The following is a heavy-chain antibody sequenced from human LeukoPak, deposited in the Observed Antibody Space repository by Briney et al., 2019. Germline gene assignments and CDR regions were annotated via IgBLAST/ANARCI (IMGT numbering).Heavy chain of an antibody. V-gene: IGHV4-39*07. D-gene: IGHD6-13*01. CDR1: GGSISSSSYY. J-gene: IGHJ1*01. CDR3: ARGYSSSWSGGRFFQH. Sequence: SETLSLTCTVSGGSISSSSYYWGWIRQPPGKGLEWIGSIYYSGSTYYNPSLKSRVTISVDTSKNQFSLNLRSVTAADTAVYYCARGYSSSWSGGRFFQHWGLGTLVTVSS. CDR2: IYYSGST.